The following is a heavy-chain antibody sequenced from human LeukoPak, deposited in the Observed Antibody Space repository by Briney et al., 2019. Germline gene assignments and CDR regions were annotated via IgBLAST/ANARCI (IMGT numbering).Heavy chain of an antibody. CDR1: GFTFSSYA. CDR3: AKGGITMIVVVIQYYFDY. V-gene: IGHV3-23*01. CDR2: ISGSGGST. D-gene: IGHD3-22*01. J-gene: IGHJ4*02. Sequence: GGSLRLSCAASGFTFSSYAMSWVRQAPGKGLEWVSVISGSGGSTYYADSVKGRFTISRANSKITLHLQMNSLRAEDTAVYYCAKGGITMIVVVIQYYFDYWGQGTLVTVSS.